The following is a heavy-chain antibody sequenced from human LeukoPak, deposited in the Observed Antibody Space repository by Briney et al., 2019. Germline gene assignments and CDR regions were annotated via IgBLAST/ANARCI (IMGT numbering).Heavy chain of an antibody. J-gene: IGHJ3*02. V-gene: IGHV1-69*04. D-gene: IGHD6-13*01. CDR1: GGTLSSYA. CDR3: ASVSSSWYFRI. Sequence: SVKVSCKASGGTLSSYAISWVRQAPGQGLEWMGRIIPILGIANYAQKFQGRVTITADKSTSTAYMELSSLRSEDTAVYYCASVSSSWYFRIWGQGTMVTVSS. CDR2: IIPILGIA.